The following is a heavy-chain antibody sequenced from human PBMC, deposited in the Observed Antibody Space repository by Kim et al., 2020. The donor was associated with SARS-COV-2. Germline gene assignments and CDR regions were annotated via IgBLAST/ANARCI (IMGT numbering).Heavy chain of an antibody. CDR2: ISPDGKNK. CDR3: VKDRNRSWSFDY. CDR1: GFTLSENG. J-gene: IGHJ4*02. V-gene: IGHV3-30*18. D-gene: IGHD6-13*01. Sequence: GGSLRLSCAASGFTLSENGMHWVRQAPGKGLEWVSVISPDGKNKYYAYSVKGRFTTSRDTSKSMLYLQMNSLRPEDTAVYYCVKDRNRSWSFDYWGQGTLVTVSS.